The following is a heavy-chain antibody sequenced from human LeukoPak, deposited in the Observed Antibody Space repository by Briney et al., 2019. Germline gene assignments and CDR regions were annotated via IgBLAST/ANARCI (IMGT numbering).Heavy chain of an antibody. CDR2: IYYSGST. D-gene: IGHD3-10*01. J-gene: IGHJ5*02. V-gene: IGHV4-59*08. Sequence: SSETLSLTCTVSGGSISSYYWSWIRQPPGKGLEWLGYIYYSGSTNYHPSLKSRVTISVDTSKNQFSLKLSSVTAADTAVYYCARHRALWFGEESNWFDPWGQGTLVTVSS. CDR1: GGSISSYY. CDR3: ARHRALWFGEESNWFDP.